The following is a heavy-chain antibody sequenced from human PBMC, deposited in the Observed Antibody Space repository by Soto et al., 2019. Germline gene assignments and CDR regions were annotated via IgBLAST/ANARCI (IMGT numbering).Heavy chain of an antibody. CDR1: GYTFTNYD. CDR2: MNPNSGNT. CDR3: AKVNPRGSYYGWFDP. V-gene: IGHV1-8*01. Sequence: QVQLVQSGAEVKKPGASVKVSCKASGYTFTNYDINWVRQATGQGLEWMGWMNPNSGNTDYAQKFQGRVTMTRNTSLNTAYMELSSLRSEDTAVYYCAKVNPRGSYYGWFDPWGQGTLVTVSS. D-gene: IGHD1-26*01. J-gene: IGHJ5*02.